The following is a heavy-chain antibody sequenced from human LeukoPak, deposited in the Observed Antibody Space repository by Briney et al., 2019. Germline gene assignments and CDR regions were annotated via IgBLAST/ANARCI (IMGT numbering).Heavy chain of an antibody. V-gene: IGHV3-74*01. D-gene: IGHD3-22*01. CDR2: LNSDGSST. Sequence: QPGGSLRLSCAASGFTFSTYWMHWVRQVPGKGLVWVSRLNSDGSSTTYADSVKGRFTISRDNAKNTLYLQMNGLRVEDTAVYFCARGMDYYDNRGYTTDSWGQGTLVTVAS. CDR3: ARGMDYYDNRGYTTDS. J-gene: IGHJ4*02. CDR1: GFTFSTYW.